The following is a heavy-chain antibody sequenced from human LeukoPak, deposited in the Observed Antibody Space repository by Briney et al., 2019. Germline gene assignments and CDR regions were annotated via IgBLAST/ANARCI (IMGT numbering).Heavy chain of an antibody. CDR3: ARRARATYYDYVWGSYRFGPNDY. Sequence: PSEILSLTCAVYGGSFSGYYWSWIRQPPGKGLEWIGEINHSGSTNYNPSLKSRVTISVDTSKNQFSLKLSSVTAADTAVYYCARRARATYYDYVWGSYRFGPNDYWGQGTLVTVSS. CDR2: INHSGST. CDR1: GGSFSGYY. V-gene: IGHV4-34*01. J-gene: IGHJ4*02. D-gene: IGHD3-16*02.